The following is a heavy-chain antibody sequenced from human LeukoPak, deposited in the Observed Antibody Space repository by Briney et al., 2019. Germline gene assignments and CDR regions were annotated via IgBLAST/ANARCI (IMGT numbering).Heavy chain of an antibody. J-gene: IGHJ5*02. Sequence: SVKVSCKASGGTLSSYAISWVRQAPGQGLEWMGGIIPIFGTANYAQKFQGRVTITTDESTSTAYMELSSLRSEDTAVYYCATTFLGKSWFDPWGQGTLVTVSS. CDR3: ATTFLGKSWFDP. D-gene: IGHD3-3*02. CDR1: GGTLSSYA. V-gene: IGHV1-69*05. CDR2: IIPIFGTA.